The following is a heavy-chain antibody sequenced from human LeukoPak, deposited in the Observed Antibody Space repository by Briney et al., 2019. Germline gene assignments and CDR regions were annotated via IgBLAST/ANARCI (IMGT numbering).Heavy chain of an antibody. CDR3: TRHLPGATWFDP. CDR1: GGSISSYY. J-gene: IGHJ5*02. CDR2: IYYSGST. Sequence: SETLSLTCTVSGGSISSYYWSWIRQPPGKGLEWIGYIYYSGSTNYNPSLKSRVTISVDTSKNQFSLRLSSVTAADTAVYYCTRHLPGATWFDPWGQGTQVTVSS. V-gene: IGHV4-59*08. D-gene: IGHD1-26*01.